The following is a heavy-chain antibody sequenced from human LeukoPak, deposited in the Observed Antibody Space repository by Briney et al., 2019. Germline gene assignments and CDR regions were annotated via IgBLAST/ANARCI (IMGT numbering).Heavy chain of an antibody. D-gene: IGHD6-19*01. J-gene: IGHJ4*02. CDR1: GFTFSSYA. V-gene: IGHV3-23*01. CDR2: ISGSGGST. CDR3: AKEGKYSSGWQGSFDY. Sequence: GGSLRLSCAASGFTFSSYAMSWVRQAPGKGLEWVSAISGSGGSTYYADSVKGRFTISRDNSKNTLYLQMNSLRAEDTAVYYCAKEGKYSSGWQGSFDYWGQGTLVTVSS.